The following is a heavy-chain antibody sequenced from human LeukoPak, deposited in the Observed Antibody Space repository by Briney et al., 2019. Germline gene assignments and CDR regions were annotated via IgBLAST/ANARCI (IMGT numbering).Heavy chain of an antibody. CDR2: INPNSGGT. D-gene: IGHD5-12*01. J-gene: IGHJ4*02. CDR1: GYTFTGYY. Sequence: ASVKVSCKASGYTFTGYYMYWVRQAPGQTLEWMGWINPNSGGTNCAQKFQGRVTMTRDTSISTAYMELSRLRSDDTAVYYCARIAGYDGNYWGQGTLVTVSS. CDR3: ARIAGYDGNY. V-gene: IGHV1-2*02.